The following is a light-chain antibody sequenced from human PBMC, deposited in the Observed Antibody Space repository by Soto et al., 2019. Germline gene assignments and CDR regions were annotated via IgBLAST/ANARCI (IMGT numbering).Light chain of an antibody. CDR2: GAS. V-gene: IGKV3-20*01. CDR1: QSVSSRY. CDR3: QQYDRSPPVYT. J-gene: IGKJ2*01. Sequence: EIVLTQSPGTLSLSPGERATLSCRASQSVSSRYLAWYQLKPGQAPRLLIYGASSRATGIPDRFSGSGSGTDFTLTISRLEPEDFAIYYCQQYDRSPPVYTFGQGTKLEIK.